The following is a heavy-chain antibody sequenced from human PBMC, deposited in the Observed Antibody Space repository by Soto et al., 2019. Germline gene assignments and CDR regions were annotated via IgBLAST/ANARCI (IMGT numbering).Heavy chain of an antibody. D-gene: IGHD2-15*01. Sequence: VASVKVSCKASGYAFTSYYMHWVRQAPGQGLEWMGIINPSGGSTSYAQKFQGRVTMTRDTSTSTVYMELSSLRSEDTAVYYCASAGGYCSGGSCNGPSTLDYWGQGTLVTVSS. CDR3: ASAGGYCSGGSCNGPSTLDY. J-gene: IGHJ4*02. CDR1: GYAFTSYY. CDR2: INPSGGST. V-gene: IGHV1-46*03.